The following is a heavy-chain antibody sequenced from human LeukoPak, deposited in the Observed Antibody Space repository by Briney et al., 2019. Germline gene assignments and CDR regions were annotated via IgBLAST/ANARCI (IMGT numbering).Heavy chain of an antibody. D-gene: IGHD7-27*01. Sequence: ASVKVSCKASGGTFSSYAISWVRQAPGQGLEWMGGIIPIFGTANYAQKFRGRVTMTTDTSTSTAYMELRSLRSDDTAVYHCAKTAETRMDVWGQGTTVTVSS. CDR2: IIPIFGTA. J-gene: IGHJ6*02. CDR1: GGTFSSYA. V-gene: IGHV1-69*05. CDR3: AKTAETRMDV.